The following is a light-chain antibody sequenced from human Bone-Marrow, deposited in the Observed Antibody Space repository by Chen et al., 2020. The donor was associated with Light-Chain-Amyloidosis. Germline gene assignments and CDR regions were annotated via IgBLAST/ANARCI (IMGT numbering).Light chain of an antibody. Sequence: ELVLTQSPGTLSLSPGEGANLSCRAIQTISSNYLTWYQQKFGQAPRLLIYGSSSRATGIPDRFTGSGSGTDFTLTINRLEPEDVAMYYCQQYGTSPLTFGGGTKVEIK. V-gene: IGKV3-20*01. CDR3: QQYGTSPLT. J-gene: IGKJ4*01. CDR1: QTISSNY. CDR2: GSS.